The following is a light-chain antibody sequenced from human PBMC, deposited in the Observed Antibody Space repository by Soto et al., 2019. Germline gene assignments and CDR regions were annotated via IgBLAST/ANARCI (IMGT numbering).Light chain of an antibody. CDR1: SSDVGGYNY. CDR2: DVT. V-gene: IGLV2-11*01. CDR3: CSYAGSYTYV. Sequence: QSALTQPRSVSGSPGQSVTISCTGTSSDVGGYNYVSWYQHHPGKAPKLMIYDVTKRPSGVRDRFSASKSGNTASLTISGLHAEDAADYYCCSYAGSYTYVFGTGTKVTVL. J-gene: IGLJ1*01.